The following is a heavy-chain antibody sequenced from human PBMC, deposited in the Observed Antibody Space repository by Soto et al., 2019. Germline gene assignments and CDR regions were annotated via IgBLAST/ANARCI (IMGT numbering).Heavy chain of an antibody. V-gene: IGHV1-69*05. CDR3: AXAYSSGWYY. CDR2: IIPIFGTA. CDR1: GGTFSSYA. D-gene: IGHD6-19*01. Sequence: QVQLVQSGAEVKKPGSSVKVSCKASGGTFSSYAISWVRXXXXQGLEWMGGIIPIFGTANYAQKFQGRVXXXXXXXTXTXXXXXXXXXXXXTAVYYXAXAYSSGWYYWGQGTLVTVSS. J-gene: IGHJ4*02.